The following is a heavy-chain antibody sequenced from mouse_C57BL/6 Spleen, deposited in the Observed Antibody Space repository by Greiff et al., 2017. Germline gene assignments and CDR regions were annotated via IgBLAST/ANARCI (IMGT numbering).Heavy chain of an antibody. CDR3: VREGGLPYYYAMDY. CDR1: GFSFNTYA. J-gene: IGHJ4*01. CDR2: IRSKSNNYAT. Sequence: EVQLVESGGGLVQPKGSLTLSCAASGFSFNTYAMNWVRQAPGKGLEWVARIRSKSNNYATYYADSVKDRFNISRDDSESMLYLQMNNLKTEDTAMYYGVREGGLPYYYAMDYWGQGTSVTVSS. D-gene: IGHD2-4*01. V-gene: IGHV10-1*01.